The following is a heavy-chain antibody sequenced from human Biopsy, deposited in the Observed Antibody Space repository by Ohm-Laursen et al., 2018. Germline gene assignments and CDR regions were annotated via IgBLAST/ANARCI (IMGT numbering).Heavy chain of an antibody. J-gene: IGHJ6*02. CDR1: RFTFSSDA. CDR2: ISGSSTS. Sequence: SLRLSCSASRFTFSSDAMSWVRQAPGKGLEWVSAISGSSTSYYADSVKGRFTISRDNADNSLHLQMKSLRAEDTAVYYCARELGNGMDVWGQGTPVTVSS. V-gene: IGHV3-69-1*01. CDR3: ARELGNGMDV.